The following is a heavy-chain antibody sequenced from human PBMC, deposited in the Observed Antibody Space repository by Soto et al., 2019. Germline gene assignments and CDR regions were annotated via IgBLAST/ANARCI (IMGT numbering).Heavy chain of an antibody. CDR3: GRGLLTAVGMDI. V-gene: IGHV1-58*02. CDR2: IVVGSGNT. D-gene: IGHD3-10*01. Sequence: SVKVSCKASGFTFSNSAIQWVRHARGQRLEWIGWIVVGSGNTNYAQKLHGRVTITRDMSTSAAYMELSSLRSEDTAIYYCGRGLLTAVGMDIWGQGTKVTVSS. J-gene: IGHJ6*02. CDR1: GFTFSNSA.